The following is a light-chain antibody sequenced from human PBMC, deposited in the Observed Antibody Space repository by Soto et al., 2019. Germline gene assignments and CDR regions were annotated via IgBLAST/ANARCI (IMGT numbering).Light chain of an antibody. CDR3: QQLSTYPST. V-gene: IGKV1-9*01. CDR2: AAS. Sequence: DIQMTQSPSSLSASVGDRVTITCRASQGIGSYLAWYHQKPGEAPKLLIFAASTLQSGVPSRFSGSGSGTDFTLTISSLQAEDFATYYCQQLSTYPSTFGGGTKVDIK. CDR1: QGIGSY. J-gene: IGKJ4*01.